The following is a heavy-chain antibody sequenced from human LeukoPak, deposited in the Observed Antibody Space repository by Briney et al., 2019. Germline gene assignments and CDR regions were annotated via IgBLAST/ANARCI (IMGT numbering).Heavy chain of an antibody. CDR1: GSIFTSYW. J-gene: IGHJ6*03. V-gene: IGHV5-51*01. CDR2: IFSGDADT. CDR3: ARHIPKPTMVKRGSYYYMDF. Sequence: GESLQISCKVSGSIFTSYWIGWVRRLPGKGLEGRGVIFSGDADTRYSPSFQSQVTISADKSISPSYLQLSSLKASDTAMYYCARHIPKPTMVKRGSYYYMDFWGKGATVTVSS. D-gene: IGHD4-23*01.